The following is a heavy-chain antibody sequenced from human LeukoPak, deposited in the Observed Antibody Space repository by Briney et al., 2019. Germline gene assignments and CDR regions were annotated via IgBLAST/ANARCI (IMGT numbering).Heavy chain of an antibody. J-gene: IGHJ5*02. CDR1: GYTFTGYY. D-gene: IGHD6-19*01. CDR2: INPNSGGT. CDR3: ARDGAVPGSYNWFDL. Sequence: ASVKVSCKASGYTFTGYYMHWVRQAPGQGLEWMGWINPNSGGTNYAQKFQGRVTMTRDASISIAYMEVSSLRFDDTAVYYCARDGAVPGSYNWFDLWGQGTLVTVSS. V-gene: IGHV1-2*02.